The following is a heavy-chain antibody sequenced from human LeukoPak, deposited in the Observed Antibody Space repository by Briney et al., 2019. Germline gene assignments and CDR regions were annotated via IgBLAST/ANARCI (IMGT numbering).Heavy chain of an antibody. V-gene: IGHV3-23*01. CDR2: ISGSGIDT. CDR3: AKRGGECNGWGAFDY. CDR1: GFTFNSYA. J-gene: IGHJ4*02. Sequence: GGSLRLSCAASGFTFNSYAMCWVRQAPGKGLEWISCISGSGIDTFYADSVKGRFTISRDNSKNTVFLQMNNLRAEDTAMYYCAKRGGECNGWGAFDYWGQGTLVTVSS. D-gene: IGHD6-19*01.